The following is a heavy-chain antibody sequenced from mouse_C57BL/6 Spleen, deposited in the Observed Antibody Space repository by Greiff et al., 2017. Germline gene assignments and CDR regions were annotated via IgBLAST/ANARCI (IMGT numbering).Heavy chain of an antibody. CDR3: TRQVLLRSNGYFDV. Sequence: VQLQQSGAELMKPGASVKLSCKATGYTFTGYWIEWVKQTPVHGLEWIGAIDPETGGTAYNQKFKGKAILTADKSSSTAYMELRSLTSEDSAVYYCTRQVLLRSNGYFDVWGTGTTVTVSS. J-gene: IGHJ1*03. CDR1: GYTFTGYW. V-gene: IGHV1-15*01. CDR2: IDPETGGT. D-gene: IGHD1-1*01.